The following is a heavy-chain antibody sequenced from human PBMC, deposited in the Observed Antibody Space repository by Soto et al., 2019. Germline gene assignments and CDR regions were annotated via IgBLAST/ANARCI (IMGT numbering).Heavy chain of an antibody. CDR3: ARDLGYDFWSGTDY. V-gene: IGHV1-18*01. CDR1: GYTFTSYG. CDR2: ISAYNGNT. Sequence: ASVKVSFKASGYTFTSYGISWVRQAPGQGLEWMGWISAYNGNTNYAQKLQGRVTMTTDTSTSTAYMELRSLRSDDTAVYYCARDLGYDFWSGTDYWRQGTLGTVSS. D-gene: IGHD3-3*01. J-gene: IGHJ4*02.